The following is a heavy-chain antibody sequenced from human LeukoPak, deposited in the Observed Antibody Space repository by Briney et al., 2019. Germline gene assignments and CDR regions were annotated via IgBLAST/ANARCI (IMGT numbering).Heavy chain of an antibody. CDR2: INPNYGGT. CDR3: ARDQGRTADYVWGPYFDY. CDR1: GYSFTSYY. D-gene: IGHD3-16*01. J-gene: IGHJ4*02. Sequence: GASVKVSCKASGYSFTSYYIHWVRQAPGQGLEWMGMINPNYGGTAYAQMFKGGVTLTRDTSTSTVYMELSSLKSEDTAVYFCARDQGRTADYVWGPYFDYWGQGALVTVSS. V-gene: IGHV1-46*01.